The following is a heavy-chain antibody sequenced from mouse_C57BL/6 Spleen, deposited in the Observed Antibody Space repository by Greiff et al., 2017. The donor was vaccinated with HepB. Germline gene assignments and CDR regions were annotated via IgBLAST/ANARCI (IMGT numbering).Heavy chain of an antibody. Sequence: EVKLVESEGGLVQPGSSMKLSCTASGFTFSDYYMAWVRQVPEKGLEWVANINYDGSSTYYLDSLKSRFIISRDNAKNILYLQMSSLKSEDTATYYCARGYDGYYFDYWGQGTTLTVS. CDR2: INYDGSST. D-gene: IGHD2-3*01. J-gene: IGHJ2*01. V-gene: IGHV5-16*01. CDR1: GFTFSDYY. CDR3: ARGYDGYYFDY.